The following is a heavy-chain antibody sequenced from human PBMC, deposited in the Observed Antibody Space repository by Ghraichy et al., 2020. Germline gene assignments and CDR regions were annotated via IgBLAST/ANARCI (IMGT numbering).Heavy chain of an antibody. CDR3: ARKGLTGYYINHWYFDL. CDR1: GGSISSYY. V-gene: IGHV4-59*08. CDR2: IYYSGST. D-gene: IGHD3-9*01. Sequence: SETLSLTCTVSGGSISSYYWSWIRQPPGKGLEWIGYIYYSGSTNYNPSLKSRVTISVDTSKNQFSLKLSSVTAADTAVYYCARKGLTGYYINHWYFDLWGRGTLVTVSS. J-gene: IGHJ2*01.